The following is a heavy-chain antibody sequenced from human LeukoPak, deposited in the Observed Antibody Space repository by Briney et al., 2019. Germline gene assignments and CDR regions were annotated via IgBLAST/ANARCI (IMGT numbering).Heavy chain of an antibody. CDR1: GFTFSSYA. J-gene: IGHJ4*02. CDR3: AKALLGYCSGGSCSLFDY. D-gene: IGHD2-15*01. V-gene: IGHV3-23*01. Sequence: PGGSLRLSCAASGFTFSSYAMSWVRQAPGKGLGWVSAISGSGGSTYYADSVKGRFTISRDNSKNTLYLQMNSLRAEDTAVYYCAKALLGYCSGGSCSLFDYWGQGTLVTVSS. CDR2: ISGSGGST.